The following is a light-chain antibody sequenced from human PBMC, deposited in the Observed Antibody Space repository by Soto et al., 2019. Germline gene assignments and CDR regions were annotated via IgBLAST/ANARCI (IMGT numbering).Light chain of an antibody. Sequence: VVTLALVTLSVSQGERATLSCRAIQSVSSSYLAWYQQKPGQAPRLLIFGASSRATGIPDRFSGSGSGTDFTLTISRLEPEDSGVYFCQQYNNWPTWTFGQGTMVDI. CDR2: GAS. CDR3: QQYNNWPTWT. V-gene: IGKV3-20*01. J-gene: IGKJ1*01. CDR1: QSVSSSY.